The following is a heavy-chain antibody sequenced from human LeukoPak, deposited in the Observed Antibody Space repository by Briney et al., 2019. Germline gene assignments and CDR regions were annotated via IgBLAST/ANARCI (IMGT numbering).Heavy chain of an antibody. D-gene: IGHD6-19*01. J-gene: IGHJ6*02. CDR3: AKEEKWLADSYGLDV. CDR2: ISYDGSNK. Sequence: GRSLRLSCAASGFTFSGYGMHWVRQAPANGLEWVAVISYDGSNKDYGDSVKGRFTISRDNSKNTLDLQMNSLRAEDTAVYYCAKEEKWLADSYGLDVWGQGTTVTVSS. V-gene: IGHV3-30*18. CDR1: GFTFSGYG.